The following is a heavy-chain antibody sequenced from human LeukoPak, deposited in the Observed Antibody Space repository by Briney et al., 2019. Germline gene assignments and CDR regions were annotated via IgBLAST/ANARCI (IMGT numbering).Heavy chain of an antibody. J-gene: IGHJ5*02. D-gene: IGHD3-10*01. V-gene: IGHV1-46*01. Sequence: ASVNVSCKASGYTFTSDYMHWVRQAAGQGLERMGIINPSGGSTSYAQKFQGRVTMTRDTSTSTVYMELSSLRSEDTAVYYCARESITMVRGVTGNWFDPWGQGTLVTVSS. CDR1: GYTFTSDY. CDR2: INPSGGST. CDR3: ARESITMVRGVTGNWFDP.